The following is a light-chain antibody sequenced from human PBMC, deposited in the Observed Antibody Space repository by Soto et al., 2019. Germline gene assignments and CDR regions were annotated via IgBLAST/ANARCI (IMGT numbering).Light chain of an antibody. CDR3: SSYTSKSSLI. CDR2: EVR. V-gene: IGLV2-14*01. CDR1: MRDVGAYNL. J-gene: IGLJ2*01. Sequence: QSALTQPASVSGSPGQSSTISCAGTMRDVGAYNLVSWYQQHPGRAPQLIIYEVRNRPSGISFRFSGSKSGNTASLTISGLQAEDAADYYCSSYTSKSSLIFGGGTQLTVL.